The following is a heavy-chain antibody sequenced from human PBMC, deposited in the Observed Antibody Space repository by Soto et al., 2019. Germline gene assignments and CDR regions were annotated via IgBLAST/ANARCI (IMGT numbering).Heavy chain of an antibody. V-gene: IGHV4-59*01. Sequence: QVQLQESGPGLVRPSETLSLTCTVSGDSITSNYCSWIRQSPGQGLEWIGYFHYSLNTNYNPSLKSRVIISVDTSKNQFFLKLTSVTAADTAMYYCAKTKEGGFDPWGQGILVTVSS. CDR2: FHYSLNT. CDR3: AKTKEGGFDP. D-gene: IGHD3-16*01. CDR1: GDSITSNY. J-gene: IGHJ5*02.